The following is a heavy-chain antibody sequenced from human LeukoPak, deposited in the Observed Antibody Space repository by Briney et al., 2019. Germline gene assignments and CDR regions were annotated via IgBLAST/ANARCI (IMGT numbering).Heavy chain of an antibody. J-gene: IGHJ4*02. D-gene: IGHD1-20*01. CDR3: ATGIVTGTSR. Sequence: GGSLRLSCAVSRITFSNAWPSWVRQAPGKGLEWVGHIKSKAEGETKEYAASVKGRFTISRDDSRSRLYLQMSSLKTEDTAVYYCATGIVTGTSRWGQGTLVAVSS. CDR1: RITFSNAW. CDR2: IKSKAEGETK. V-gene: IGHV3-15*01.